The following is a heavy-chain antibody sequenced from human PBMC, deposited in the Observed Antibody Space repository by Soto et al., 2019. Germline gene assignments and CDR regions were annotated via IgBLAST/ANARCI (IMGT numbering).Heavy chain of an antibody. CDR1: GFPISSTYS. V-gene: IGHV4-38-2*02. CDR3: ARVTMVIRDSDHFGVDV. CDR2: ISHSGTT. D-gene: IGHD4-17*01. Sequence: TLSLTCLVSGFPISSTYSWGWIRQPPGKGLEWIGSISHSGTTSYSPSLTSRVSISVDTSKNQVPLKLTSVTAADTAVYFCARVTMVIRDSDHFGVDVWGHGTTVTVSS. J-gene: IGHJ6*02.